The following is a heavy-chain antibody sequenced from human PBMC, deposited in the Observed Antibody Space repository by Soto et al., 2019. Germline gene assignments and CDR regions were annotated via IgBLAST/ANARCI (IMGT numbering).Heavy chain of an antibody. CDR1: GFTVSSNY. V-gene: IGHV3-66*01. CDR3: ARTCSGGTCSFDY. J-gene: IGHJ4*02. D-gene: IGHD2-15*01. Sequence: EVQLVECGGGLVQPGGSLRLSCAASGFTVSSNYMSWVRQAPGKGLEWVSVIYSGGSTYYADSVKGRFTISRDNSENTLYLQMNSLRAEDTAVYYCARTCSGGTCSFDYWGQGTLVTVSS. CDR2: IYSGGST.